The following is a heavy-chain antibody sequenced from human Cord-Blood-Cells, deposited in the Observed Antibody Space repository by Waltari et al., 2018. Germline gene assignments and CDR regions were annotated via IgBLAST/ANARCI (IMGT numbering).Heavy chain of an antibody. Sequence: EVQLVESGGGLVQPGGSLRLSCAASGFTFSSYWMHWVRQAPGKGLVWVSRINSDGSSTSYADSVKGRFTISRDNAKNTLYLQMNSLRAEDTAVYYCAREPGGGIAVAGFDYWGQGTLVTVSS. CDR3: AREPGGGIAVAGFDY. V-gene: IGHV3-74*01. D-gene: IGHD6-19*01. J-gene: IGHJ4*02. CDR2: INSDGSST. CDR1: GFTFSSYW.